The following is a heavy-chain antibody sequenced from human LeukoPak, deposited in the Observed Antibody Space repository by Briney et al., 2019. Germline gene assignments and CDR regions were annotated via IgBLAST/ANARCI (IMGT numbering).Heavy chain of an antibody. D-gene: IGHD2/OR15-2a*01. Sequence: GGSLRLSCAASGNYWMHWVRQAPGKGLVWVSHINSDGSWTSYADSVRGRLTISKDNAKNTVYLQMNSLRAEDTAVYYCVSFYETYWGRGTLVTVSS. CDR3: VSFYETY. CDR1: GNYW. CDR2: INSDGSWT. J-gene: IGHJ4*02. V-gene: IGHV3-74*01.